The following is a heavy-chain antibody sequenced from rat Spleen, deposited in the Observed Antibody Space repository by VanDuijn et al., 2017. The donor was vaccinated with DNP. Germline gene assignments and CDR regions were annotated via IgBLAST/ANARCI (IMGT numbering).Heavy chain of an antibody. CDR2: IIYDGSRT. CDR1: GFTFSSYW. V-gene: IGHV5-58*01. D-gene: IGHD1-9*01. J-gene: IGHJ2*01. Sequence: EVQLVETGGGLVQPGRSLKLSCVASGFTFSSYWMFWIRQAPGKGLEWVATIIYDGSRTYYRDSVKGRFTISRDNAKNTLYLQMNSLRSEDTATYFCATYYGYNSYFFDYWGQGVMVTVSS. CDR3: ATYYGYNSYFFDY.